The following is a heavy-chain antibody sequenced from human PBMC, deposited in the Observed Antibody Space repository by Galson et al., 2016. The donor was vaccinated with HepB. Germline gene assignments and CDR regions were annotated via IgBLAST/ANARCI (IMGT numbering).Heavy chain of an antibody. V-gene: IGHV1-18*01. CDR2: ISAYNGNT. CDR3: ARDWLVAVLDY. Sequence: SVKVSCKASGYAFASYGISWVRQAPGQGLEWMGWISAYNGNTNYAQKLQGRVTMTTDTSTSTAYMELRSLRSDDTAVYYCARDWLVAVLDYWGQGTLVTVSS. J-gene: IGHJ4*02. D-gene: IGHD6-19*01. CDR1: GYAFASYG.